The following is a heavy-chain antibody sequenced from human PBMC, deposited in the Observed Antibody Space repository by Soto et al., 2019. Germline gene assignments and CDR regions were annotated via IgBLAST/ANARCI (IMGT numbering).Heavy chain of an antibody. CDR1: GFTVSSNY. Sequence: GGSLRLSCAASGFTVSSNYMSWVCQAPGKGLEWVSVIYSGGSTYYADSVKGRFTISRDNSKNTLYLQMNSLRAEDTAVYYCARGGSSTPPYYYYYMDVWGKGTTVTVSS. CDR2: IYSGGST. CDR3: ARGGSSTPPYYYYYMDV. J-gene: IGHJ6*03. D-gene: IGHD2-2*01. V-gene: IGHV3-53*01.